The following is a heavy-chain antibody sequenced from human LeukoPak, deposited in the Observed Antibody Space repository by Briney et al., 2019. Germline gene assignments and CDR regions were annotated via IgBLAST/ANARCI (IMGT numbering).Heavy chain of an antibody. J-gene: IGHJ4*02. V-gene: IGHV4-31*03. CDR3: ARGSLRLFDY. Sequence: PSETLSLTCTVSGGSISSGGHSWSWIRQHPAKGPEWIGYIYFSGSAYYNPSLESRVTISKDTSKNQFSLKLTSVTAADTAVYYCARGSLRLFDYWGQGTLVTVSS. CDR1: GGSISSGGHS. D-gene: IGHD5/OR15-5a*01. CDR2: IYFSGSA.